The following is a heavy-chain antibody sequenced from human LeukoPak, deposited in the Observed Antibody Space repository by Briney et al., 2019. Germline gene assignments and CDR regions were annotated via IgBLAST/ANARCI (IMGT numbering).Heavy chain of an antibody. D-gene: IGHD2-8*01. CDR3: VRGFTYGTDYFDY. Sequence: GGSLRLSCAASGFTVSSNFMSWVRQAPGKGLEWVAIIKQDGSEKYYVDSVKGRFTISRDNAKNSLYLQMNSLRAEDTAVYYCVRGFTYGTDYFDYWGQGTLVTVSS. V-gene: IGHV3-7*04. J-gene: IGHJ4*02. CDR2: IKQDGSEK. CDR1: GFTVSSNF.